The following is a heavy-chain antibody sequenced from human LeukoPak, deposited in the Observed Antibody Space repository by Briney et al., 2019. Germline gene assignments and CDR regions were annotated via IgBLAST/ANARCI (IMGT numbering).Heavy chain of an antibody. CDR2: IIPIFGTA. Sequence: SVKVSCKASGGTFSSYAISWVRQAPGQGLEWMGGIIPIFGTANYAQKFQGRVTITADKSTSTAYMELSSLRSEDTAVYYCARGQLRYSSSWYDYWGQGTLVTVSS. V-gene: IGHV1-69*06. CDR3: ARGQLRYSSSWYDY. J-gene: IGHJ4*02. CDR1: GGTFSSYA. D-gene: IGHD6-13*01.